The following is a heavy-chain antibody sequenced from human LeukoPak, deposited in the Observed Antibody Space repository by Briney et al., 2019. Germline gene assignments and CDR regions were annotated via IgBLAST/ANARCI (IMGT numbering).Heavy chain of an antibody. J-gene: IGHJ4*02. CDR1: GFSFSSYV. CDR3: MNPNHYGSGR. CDR2: ISQNGDNT. D-gene: IGHD3-10*01. V-gene: IGHV3-64D*06. Sequence: SGGSLRLSCSVSGFSFSSYVLHWVRQAPGKGLECVSGISQNGDNTYYADSVKGRFTISKDNSENTLYLQMNSLRPEDTAVYYCMNPNHYGSGRGGQGTLVTVS.